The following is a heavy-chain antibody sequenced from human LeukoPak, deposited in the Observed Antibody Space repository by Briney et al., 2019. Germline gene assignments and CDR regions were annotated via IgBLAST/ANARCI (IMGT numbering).Heavy chain of an antibody. J-gene: IGHJ6*03. CDR2: INPNSGGT. CDR3: ARPLGYCSGGSCYGAGYYYMDV. D-gene: IGHD2-15*01. CDR1: GYTFTGYY. Sequence: ASVRVSCKASGYTFTGYYMHWVRQAPGQGLEWMGRINPNSGGTNYAQKFQGRVTMTRDTSISTAYMELSRLRSDDTAVYYCARPLGYCSGGSCYGAGYYYMDVWGKGTTVTVSS. V-gene: IGHV1-2*06.